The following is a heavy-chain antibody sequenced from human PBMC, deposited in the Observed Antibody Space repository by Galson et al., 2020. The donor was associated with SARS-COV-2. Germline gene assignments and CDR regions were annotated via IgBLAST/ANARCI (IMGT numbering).Heavy chain of an antibody. CDR2: ISYDGTNQ. CDR1: GITFSSYV. CDR3: ARGPGRGYLSDTFDI. Sequence: GESLKMYCAASGITFSSYVIHWVRQAPGKGLEWLTVISYDGTNQYYTDSVTGRFTISRDNSKNTMYLQMNSMRPEDTAVYYCARGPGRGYLSDTFDIWGQGTMVTVSS. V-gene: IGHV3-30*04. J-gene: IGHJ3*02. D-gene: IGHD3-22*01.